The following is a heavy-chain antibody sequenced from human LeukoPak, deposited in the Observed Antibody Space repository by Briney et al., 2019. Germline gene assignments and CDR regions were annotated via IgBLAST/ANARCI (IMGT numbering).Heavy chain of an antibody. CDR3: AKEGKTRTWNYFQAKPVY. D-gene: IGHD1-7*01. V-gene: IGHV3-23*01. CDR2: VSGSGGNT. CDR1: GITFSSDA. J-gene: IGHJ4*02. Sequence: GGSLRLSCAASGITFSSDAMSWVRQAPGKGLEWVSGVSGSGGNTYYADSVKGRFTISRDNSKNTLFLQMNSLRTEDTAVYYCAKEGKTRTWNYFQAKPVYWGQGTLVTVSS.